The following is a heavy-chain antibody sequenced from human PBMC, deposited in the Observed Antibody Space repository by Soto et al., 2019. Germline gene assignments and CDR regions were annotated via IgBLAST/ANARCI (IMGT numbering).Heavy chain of an antibody. V-gene: IGHV4-59*08. CDR3: ARHMGSSSSGYYYYYLAV. CDR1: GGSISGYY. Sequence: PSETLSLTCTVSGGSISGYYWSWIRQPPGKGLEWIGYIYSSGSTNYNPSLQSRVTISVDTSKNQFSLKLSSVTAADTAVYYCARHMGSSSSGYYYYYLAVWGKGTTVPVSS. J-gene: IGHJ6*03. CDR2: IYSSGST. D-gene: IGHD6-6*01.